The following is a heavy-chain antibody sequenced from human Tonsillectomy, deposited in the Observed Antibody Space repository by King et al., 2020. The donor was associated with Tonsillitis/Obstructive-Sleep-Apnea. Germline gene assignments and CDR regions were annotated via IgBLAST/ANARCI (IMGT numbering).Heavy chain of an antibody. J-gene: IGHJ3*02. D-gene: IGHD2-2*01. CDR3: ARVVPAAIHAFDI. V-gene: IGHV3-20*04. CDR2: ITWKGGST. CDR1: GFTFYDYG. Sequence: VQLVESGGGVVRPGGSLRLSCAASGFTFYDYGMSWVRQAPGKGLEWVSGITWKGGSTGYADSVKGRFTISRDNAKNSLYLQMNSLRAEDTALYYCARVVPAAIHAFDIWGQGTMVTVPS.